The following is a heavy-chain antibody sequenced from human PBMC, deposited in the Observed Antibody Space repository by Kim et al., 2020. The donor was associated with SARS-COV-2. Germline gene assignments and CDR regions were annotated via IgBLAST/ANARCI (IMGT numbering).Heavy chain of an antibody. V-gene: IGHV4-34*01. CDR3: ARGVKLYTSGWYRFDY. CDR1: GGSFSGYY. CDR2: INHSGST. Sequence: SETLSLTCAVYGGSFSGYYWSWIRQPPGKGLEWIGEINHSGSTNYNPSLKSRVTISVDTSKNQFSVKLSSVTAADTAVYYCARGVKLYTSGWYRFDYWGQGTLVTVSS. J-gene: IGHJ4*02. D-gene: IGHD6-19*01.